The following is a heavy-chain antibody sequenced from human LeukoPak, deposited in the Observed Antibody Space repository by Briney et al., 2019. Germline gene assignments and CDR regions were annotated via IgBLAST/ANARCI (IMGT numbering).Heavy chain of an antibody. CDR3: ARGYDMHALTTFDY. J-gene: IGHJ4*02. V-gene: IGHV1-46*01. CDR1: GYTFTSYY. Sequence: ASVKVSCKASGYTFTSYYVHWVRQVPGQGLEWMVIINPSGGSTSYAQKFQGRVTMTRDTSTSTVYMELRSLRSDDTAVYYCARGYDMHALTTFDYWGQGTLVTVSS. D-gene: IGHD3-9*01. CDR2: INPSGGST.